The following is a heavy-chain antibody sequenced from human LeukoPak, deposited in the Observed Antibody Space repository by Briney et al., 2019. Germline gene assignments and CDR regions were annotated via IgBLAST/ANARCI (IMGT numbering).Heavy chain of an antibody. CDR2: IKRDGSEK. Sequence: GGSLRLSCAASGFTFSSYWMSWVRQAPGKGLEWVANIKRDGSEKYYVDSVKGRFTISRDNAKNSLYLQMNSLRAEDTAVYYCARSGHLGYCSGGSCYSEDAFDIWGQGTMVTVSS. CDR3: ARSGHLGYCSGGSCYSEDAFDI. D-gene: IGHD2-15*01. V-gene: IGHV3-7*01. CDR1: GFTFSSYW. J-gene: IGHJ3*02.